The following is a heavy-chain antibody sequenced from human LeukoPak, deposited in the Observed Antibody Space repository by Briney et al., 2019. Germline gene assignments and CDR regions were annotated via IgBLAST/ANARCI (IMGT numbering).Heavy chain of an antibody. J-gene: IGHJ4*02. D-gene: IGHD6-19*01. V-gene: IGHV3-30*02. CDR1: GFTFGDYA. CDR3: ARILDSAWGELGY. CDR2: IRSDGSNK. Sequence: GGSLRLSCTASGFTFGDYAMTWARQAPGKGLEWMAFIRSDGSNKYYADSVKGRFTISRDNSKNTLYLQMNSLRAEDTAVYYCARILDSAWGELGYWGQGTLVTVSS.